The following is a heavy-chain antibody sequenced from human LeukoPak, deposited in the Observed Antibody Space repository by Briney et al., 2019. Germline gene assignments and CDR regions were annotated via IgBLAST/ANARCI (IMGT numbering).Heavy chain of an antibody. V-gene: IGHV1-2*02. D-gene: IGHD2-2*01. CDR1: GYTFTGYY. CDR3: ARDFHCSSTNCYQPNP. Sequence: ASVKVSCKASGYTFTGYYMHWVRQAPGQGLEWMGWINPNSGGTNYAQKFQGRVTMTRDTSISTAYMELSRLRSDDTAVYYCARDFHCSSTNCYQPNPWGQGTMVTVSS. CDR2: INPNSGGT. J-gene: IGHJ3*01.